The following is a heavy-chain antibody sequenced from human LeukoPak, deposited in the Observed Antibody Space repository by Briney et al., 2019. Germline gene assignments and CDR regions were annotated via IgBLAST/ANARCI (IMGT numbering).Heavy chain of an antibody. D-gene: IGHD3-10*01. CDR2: INAGNGNT. V-gene: IGHV1-3*03. CDR1: GYTFTSYA. J-gene: IGHJ6*03. CDR3: AREGGYYGSGGYYKDPYYYYMDV. Sequence: ASVKVSCKASGYTFTSYAMHWVRQAPGQRLEWMGWINAGNGNTKYSQEFQGRVTITRDTSASTAYMELSSLRSEDMAVYYCAREGGYYGSGGYYKDPYYYYMDVWGKGTTVTVSS.